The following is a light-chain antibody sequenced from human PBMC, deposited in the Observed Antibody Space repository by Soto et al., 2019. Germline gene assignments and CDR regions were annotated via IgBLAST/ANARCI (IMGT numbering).Light chain of an antibody. CDR2: DTS. Sequence: IVLTQSPASLSLSPGERATLSCGASHTIANVYLAWYQHKPGLAPRLLIYDTSIRATGIPDRFTGSGSGTDFTLTISRLEPEDFAVYYYQQYDTSLTFGGGTKV. CDR3: QQYDTSLT. J-gene: IGKJ4*01. V-gene: IGKV3D-20*01. CDR1: HTIANVY.